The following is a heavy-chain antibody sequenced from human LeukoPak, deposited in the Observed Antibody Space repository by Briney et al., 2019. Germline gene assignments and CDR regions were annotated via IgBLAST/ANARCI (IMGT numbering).Heavy chain of an antibody. Sequence: GGSLRLSCAASGFTFSTFWMSWVRQAPGEGLEWVANIKEDGSEKYYVDSMKGRFTVSRDNAKNSLYLQMDSLRAEDTAVYYCARGGTFVSDYWGQGTLVTVSS. J-gene: IGHJ4*02. D-gene: IGHD1-1*01. CDR3: ARGGTFVSDY. CDR2: IKEDGSEK. CDR1: GFTFSTFW. V-gene: IGHV3-7*01.